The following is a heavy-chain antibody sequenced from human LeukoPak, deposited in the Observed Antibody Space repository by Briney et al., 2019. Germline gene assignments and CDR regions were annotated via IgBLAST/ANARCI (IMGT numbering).Heavy chain of an antibody. Sequence: GGSLKLSCATSGFTVRGNYMNWVRQAPGKGLEWVSGIYSGGSTYYADSVKGRFTISRENAKNTLYLQMNSLRAEDTAVYYCARIYCISTSCYTGRVDYWGQGTLVTVSS. V-gene: IGHV3-66*01. CDR2: IYSGGST. D-gene: IGHD2-2*02. J-gene: IGHJ4*02. CDR3: ARIYCISTSCYTGRVDY. CDR1: GFTVRGNY.